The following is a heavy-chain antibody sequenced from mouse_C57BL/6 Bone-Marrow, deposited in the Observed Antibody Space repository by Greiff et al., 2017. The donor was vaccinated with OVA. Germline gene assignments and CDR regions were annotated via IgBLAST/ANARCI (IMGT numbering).Heavy chain of an antibody. Sequence: VQLQQSGAELARPGASVKLSCKASGYTFTSYGISWVKQRTGQGLEWIGEIYPRSGNTYYNEKFKGKAPLTADKSSSTAYMERRSLTSEDSAVYFCARGDYYYGSSSAWCAYWGQGTLVTVSA. CDR3: ARGDYYYGSSSAWCAY. CDR2: IYPRSGNT. D-gene: IGHD1-1*01. V-gene: IGHV1-81*01. J-gene: IGHJ3*01. CDR1: GYTFTSYG.